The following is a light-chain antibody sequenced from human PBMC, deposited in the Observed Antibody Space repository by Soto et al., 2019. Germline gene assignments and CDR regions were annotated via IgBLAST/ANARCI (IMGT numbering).Light chain of an antibody. CDR3: QQSYITPAT. V-gene: IGKV1-39*01. CDR2: AAS. Sequence: DIQMTQSPSSLSASVGDRVTITCRASQSISSYLNWYQQKPGKAPKLLIYAASSLQSGFPSGFRGRGSGTDFTLTIISLQPEDFATYYCQQSYITPATFGQGTKLEIK. J-gene: IGKJ2*01. CDR1: QSISSY.